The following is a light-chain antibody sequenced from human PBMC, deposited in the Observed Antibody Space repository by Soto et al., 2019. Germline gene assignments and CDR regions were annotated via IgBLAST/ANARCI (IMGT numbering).Light chain of an antibody. J-gene: IGKJ2*01. CDR1: QSVSNN. CDR2: GAS. V-gene: IGKV3-15*01. CDR3: QQYNNWPPFMYT. Sequence: EIVLTQSPGTLSLSPGERATLSCRASQSVSNNYLAWYQQKPGQAPRLLIYGASTRATGVPARFSGSGSGTDFTLTISSLQFEDFAVYYCQQYNNWPPFMYTFGPGTK.